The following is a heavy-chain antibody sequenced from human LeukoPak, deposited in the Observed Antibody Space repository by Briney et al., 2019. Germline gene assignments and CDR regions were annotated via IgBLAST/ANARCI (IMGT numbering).Heavy chain of an antibody. CDR1: GGSFSNYY. Sequence: KPSETLSLTCGVYGGSFSNYYWTWIRQPPGKGLEWIGEINHSGSINYNPSLKSRVTISVDTSKNQFSLKLSSVTAADTAVYFCASVVVVTAIWSYWGQGTLVTVSS. J-gene: IGHJ4*02. CDR3: ASVVVVTAIWSY. CDR2: INHSGSI. V-gene: IGHV4-34*01. D-gene: IGHD2-21*02.